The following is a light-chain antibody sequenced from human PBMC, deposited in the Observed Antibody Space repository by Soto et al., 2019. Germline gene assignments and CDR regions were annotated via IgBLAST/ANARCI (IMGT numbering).Light chain of an antibody. CDR2: GAS. CDR3: QQYGSSRT. CDR1: QSVSSSY. J-gene: IGKJ1*01. V-gene: IGKV3-20*01. Sequence: IVLTQSPGPLSLSPGERATLSCRASQSVSSSYLAWYQQKPGQAPRLLIYGASSRATGIPDRFSGSGSGTDFTRTISRLEPEDFAVYYCQQYGSSRTFGKGTKVEIK.